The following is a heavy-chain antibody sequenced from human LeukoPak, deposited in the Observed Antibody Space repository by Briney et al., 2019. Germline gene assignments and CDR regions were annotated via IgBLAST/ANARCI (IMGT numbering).Heavy chain of an antibody. CDR3: ARARTYCGGDCYLNYYYYMDV. V-gene: IGHV4-38-2*02. CDR1: GYSISSGYY. J-gene: IGHJ6*03. CDR2: IYHSGST. Sequence: SETLSLTCTVSGYSISSGYYWGWIRQPPGKGLEWIGSIYHSGSTYYNPSLKSRVTISVDTSKNQFSLKLSSVTAAGTAVYYCARARTYCGGDCYLNYYYYMDVWGKGTTVTVSS. D-gene: IGHD2-21*02.